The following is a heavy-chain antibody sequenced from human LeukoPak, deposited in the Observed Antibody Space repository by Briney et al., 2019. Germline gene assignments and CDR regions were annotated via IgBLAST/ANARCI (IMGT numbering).Heavy chain of an antibody. Sequence: SETLSLTCTVSGYSINSGYYWGWIRQPPGKGLEWIGSIFRSGSTYYKPSLKSRITISVDTSKNHFSLNLSSVTAADTAVYFCARGEYSGSYYYFAYWGQGTLVTVSS. CDR3: ARGEYSGSYYYFAY. D-gene: IGHD1-26*01. CDR2: IFRSGST. J-gene: IGHJ4*02. V-gene: IGHV4-38-2*02. CDR1: GYSINSGYY.